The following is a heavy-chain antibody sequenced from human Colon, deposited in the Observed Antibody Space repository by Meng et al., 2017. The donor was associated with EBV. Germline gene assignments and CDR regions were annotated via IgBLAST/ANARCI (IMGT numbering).Heavy chain of an antibody. V-gene: IGHV4-34*02. CDR2: IHHSGST. CDR3: ARDPAQEDFDTSGYMYDS. J-gene: IGHJ5*01. D-gene: IGHD3-22*01. Sequence: QVPLQLWGAGLLKPSESLSLTCPVFGGSFSGNFWTWIRQSPGEGLEWIGEIHHSGSTKYNPSLKNRVSISLDTSKKQFSLQLTSVTAADTAVYFCARDPAQEDFDTSGYMYDSWGPGTLVTVSS. CDR1: GGSFSGNF.